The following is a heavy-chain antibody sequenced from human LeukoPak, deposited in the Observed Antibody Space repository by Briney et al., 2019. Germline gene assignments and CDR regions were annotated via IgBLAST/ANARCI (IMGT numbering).Heavy chain of an antibody. J-gene: IGHJ4*02. V-gene: IGHV3-23*01. CDR3: AIGWELHRFGY. Sequence: GGSLRLSCAASGFTFRSYAMNWVRQAPGKGLEWVSGIINSGDTTYYADSVKGRFSISRDNSKNTLYLQMDSLRAEDTAVYYCAIGWELHRFGYWGQGTLVTVSS. D-gene: IGHD1-26*01. CDR1: GFTFRSYA. CDR2: IINSGDTT.